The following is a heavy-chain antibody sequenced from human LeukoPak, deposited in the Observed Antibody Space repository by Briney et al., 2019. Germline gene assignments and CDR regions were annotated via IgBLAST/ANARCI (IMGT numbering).Heavy chain of an antibody. V-gene: IGHV1-18*01. J-gene: IGHJ2*01. D-gene: IGHD3-10*01. CDR3: ARDREYVGSGYWYFDF. CDR2: ISGYNGHT. Sequence: ASVKVSCKASGYTFMNSGVTWVRQAPGQGLEWVGWISGYNGHTKYAQKFQGRVTLTTETATTTAYMELRSLISDDTAIYFCARDREYVGSGYWYFDFWGRGTLVTVSS. CDR1: GYTFMNSG.